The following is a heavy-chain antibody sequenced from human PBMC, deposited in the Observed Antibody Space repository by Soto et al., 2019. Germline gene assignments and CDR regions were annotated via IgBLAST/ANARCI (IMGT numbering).Heavy chain of an antibody. CDR2: IYSGGST. CDR1: GFTVSSNY. CDR3: ARDLGYSGYEKRSGYFQH. J-gene: IGHJ1*01. Sequence: EVQLVESGGGLVQPGGSLRLSCAASGFTVSSNYMSWVRQAPGKGLEWVSVIYSGGSTYYADSVKGRFTISRDNSKNTLYLQMNSLRAEDTAVYYCARDLGYSGYEKRSGYFQHWGQGTLVTVSS. V-gene: IGHV3-66*01. D-gene: IGHD5-12*01.